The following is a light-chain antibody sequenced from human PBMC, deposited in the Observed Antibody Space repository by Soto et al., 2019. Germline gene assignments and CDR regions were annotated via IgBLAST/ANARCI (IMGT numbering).Light chain of an antibody. J-gene: IGKJ4*01. CDR3: QQANSVPLT. CDR2: TGS. V-gene: IGKV1-12*01. CDR1: QGISNW. Sequence: DIQMTQSPSSVSASVGDRVSITCRASQGISNWLAWYQQKPGRAPKLLIYTGSSLQSGVPSRFSGTGSGTDFTLTISSLQPEDVATYYWQQANSVPLTFGGGTKVEIK.